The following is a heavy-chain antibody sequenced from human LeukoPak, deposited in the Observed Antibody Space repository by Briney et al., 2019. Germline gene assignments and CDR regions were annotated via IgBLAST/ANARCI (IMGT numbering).Heavy chain of an antibody. J-gene: IGHJ4*02. CDR1: GYTFTRYW. Sequence: ASVKVSRKASGYTFTRYWIQWVRQAPGHGLEWMGLIKPDGGSTAYAHRLQGRVIMTRDTYTSTAYKDLSSLRSEGTAVYHCARAPRNSSTMLDYWGQGTLVTVSS. D-gene: IGHD1-14*01. CDR2: IKPDGGST. CDR3: ARAPRNSSTMLDY. V-gene: IGHV1-46*01.